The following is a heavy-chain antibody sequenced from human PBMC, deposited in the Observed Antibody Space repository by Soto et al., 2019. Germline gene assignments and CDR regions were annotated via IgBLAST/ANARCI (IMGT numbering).Heavy chain of an antibody. D-gene: IGHD2-2*01. J-gene: IGHJ4*02. V-gene: IGHV3-7*01. CDR3: ARVGYCISTSCSPPSDY. CDR1: GFTFSSYW. Sequence: EVQVVESGGGLVQPGGSLRLSCAASGFTFSSYWMSWVRQAPGKGLEWVANIKQDGSEKYYVDSVKGRFTISRDNAKNSLYLQMNSLRTEDTAVYYCARVGYCISTSCSPPSDYWGQGTLVTVSS. CDR2: IKQDGSEK.